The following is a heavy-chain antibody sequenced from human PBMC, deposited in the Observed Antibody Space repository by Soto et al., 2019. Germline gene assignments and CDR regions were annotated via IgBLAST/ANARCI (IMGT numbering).Heavy chain of an antibody. J-gene: IGHJ4*02. CDR3: ARGPWYSSSWDVDY. Sequence: ASVKVSCKASGYTFTSYAMHWVRQAPGQRLEWMGWINAGNGNTKYSQKFQGRVTITRDTSASTAYMGLSSLRSEDTAVYYCARGPWYSSSWDVDYWGQGTLVTVSS. V-gene: IGHV1-3*01. CDR1: GYTFTSYA. CDR2: INAGNGNT. D-gene: IGHD6-13*01.